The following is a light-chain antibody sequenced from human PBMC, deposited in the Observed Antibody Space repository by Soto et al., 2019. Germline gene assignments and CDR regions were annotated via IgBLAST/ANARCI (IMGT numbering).Light chain of an antibody. CDR1: QSVSSSY. V-gene: IGKV3-20*01. Sequence: VLTQSPGTLSLSRGERATLSCRASQSVSSSYLAWYQQKPGQAPRLLIYGASSRATGIPDRFSGSGSGTDFTLTISRLEPEDFAVYYCQQYGSSPRTFGQGTMVDIK. CDR2: GAS. J-gene: IGKJ1*01. CDR3: QQYGSSPRT.